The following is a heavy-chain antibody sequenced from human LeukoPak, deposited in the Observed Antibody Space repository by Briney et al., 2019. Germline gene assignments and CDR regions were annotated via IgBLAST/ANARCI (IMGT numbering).Heavy chain of an antibody. Sequence: PGGSLRLSCAASGFSFSSYDMNWIRQAPGKGLEWVSSISSSSSYIYYADSVKGRFTISRDNSKSSLFLQMNSLRAEDTAVYYCARSLSGWYTLWGQGTLVTVSS. J-gene: IGHJ4*02. CDR2: ISSSSSYI. D-gene: IGHD6-19*01. CDR3: ARSLSGWYTL. V-gene: IGHV3-21*01. CDR1: GFSFSSYD.